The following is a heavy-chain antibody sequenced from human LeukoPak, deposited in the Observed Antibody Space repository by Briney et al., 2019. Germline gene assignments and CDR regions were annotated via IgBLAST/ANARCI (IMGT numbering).Heavy chain of an antibody. CDR3: AKWQDVIHWGYFDS. Sequence: PGGSLRLSCAASGFTFSSYSMNWVRQAPGKGLEWVSSISSSSSYIYYADSVKGRFTISRDNAKNSLYLQMSSLRAEDTAIYYCAKWQDVIHWGYFDSWGQGTVVTVS. V-gene: IGHV3-21*04. D-gene: IGHD3-16*01. J-gene: IGHJ4*02. CDR1: GFTFSSYS. CDR2: ISSSSSYI.